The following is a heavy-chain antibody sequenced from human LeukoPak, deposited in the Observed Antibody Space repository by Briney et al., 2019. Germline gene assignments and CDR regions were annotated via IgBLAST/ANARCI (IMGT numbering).Heavy chain of an antibody. Sequence: SGGSLRLSCAASGFTFSSYAMSWARQAPGKGLEWVSAISGSGGSTYYADSVKGRFTISRDNSKNTLYLQMNSLRAEDTAVYYCAKLPQSNPHASFDIWGQGTMVTVSS. CDR3: AKLPQSNPHASFDI. D-gene: IGHD3-16*01. CDR1: GFTFSSYA. CDR2: ISGSGGST. J-gene: IGHJ3*02. V-gene: IGHV3-23*01.